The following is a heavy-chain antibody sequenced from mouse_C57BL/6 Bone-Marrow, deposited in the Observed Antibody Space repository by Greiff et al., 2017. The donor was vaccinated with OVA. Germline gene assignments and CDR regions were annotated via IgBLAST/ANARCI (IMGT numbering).Heavy chain of an antibody. V-gene: IGHV5-15*01. Sequence: EVQLVESGGGLVQPGGSLKLSCAASGFTFSDYGMAWVRQAPRKGPEWVAFISNLAYSIYYADTVTGRFTISRENAKNTLYLEMSSLRSEDTAMYYCARQGDGNYFYAMDYWGQGTSVTVSS. CDR2: ISNLAYSI. J-gene: IGHJ4*01. D-gene: IGHD2-1*01. CDR1: GFTFSDYG. CDR3: ARQGDGNYFYAMDY.